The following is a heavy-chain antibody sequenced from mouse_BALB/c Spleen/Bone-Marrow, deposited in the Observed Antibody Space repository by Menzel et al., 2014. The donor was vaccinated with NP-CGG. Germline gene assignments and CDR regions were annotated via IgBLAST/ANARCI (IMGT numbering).Heavy chain of an antibody. CDR1: GYTFTSYF. CDR2: IYPGDGST. Sequence: VKLMESGPELVKPGASVKMSCKASGYTFTSYFIHWVKQRPGQRLEWIGWIYPGDGSTKYNEKFKVKTTLTADKSSSTAYMFLSSLTSEDSAIYFCACYRYDEYFDVWGAGTTVTVSS. D-gene: IGHD2-14*01. CDR3: ACYRYDEYFDV. V-gene: IGHV1S56*01. J-gene: IGHJ1*01.